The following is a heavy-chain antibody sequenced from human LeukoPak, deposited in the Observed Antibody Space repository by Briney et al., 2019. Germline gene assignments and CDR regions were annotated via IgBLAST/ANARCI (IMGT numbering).Heavy chain of an antibody. Sequence: GGSLRLSCAASGFTFSTYAMGWVRQAPGKGLEWVSTITGTRGDTFSADSVKGRFTISRDNAKNSLYLQMNSLRAEDTAVYYCARTSGSYRRGVIDYWGQGTLVTVSS. CDR1: GFTFSTYA. CDR2: ITGTRGDT. D-gene: IGHD1-26*01. J-gene: IGHJ4*02. CDR3: ARTSGSYRRGVIDY. V-gene: IGHV3-23*01.